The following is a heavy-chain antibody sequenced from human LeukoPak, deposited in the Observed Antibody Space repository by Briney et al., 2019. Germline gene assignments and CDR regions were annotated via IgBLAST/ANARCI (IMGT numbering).Heavy chain of an antibody. Sequence: GGSLRLSCAASGFTFSSYSMNWVRQAPGKGLEWVSSISSSSSYIYCADSVKGRFTISRDNAKNSLYLQMNSLRAEDTAVYYCARDGHGNFWRARRTYYMDVWGKGTTVTVSS. CDR3: ARDGHGNFWRARRTYYMDV. CDR1: GFTFSSYS. D-gene: IGHD3-3*01. CDR2: ISSSSSYI. J-gene: IGHJ6*03. V-gene: IGHV3-21*01.